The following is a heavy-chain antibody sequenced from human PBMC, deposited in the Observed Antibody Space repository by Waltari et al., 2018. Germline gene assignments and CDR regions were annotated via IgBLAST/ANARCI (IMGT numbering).Heavy chain of an antibody. V-gene: IGHV3-7*01. CDR3: VTGLTTVTAKDYFDH. CDR2: IKQDGSEK. D-gene: IGHD4-17*01. CDR1: GLTLCRSW. Sequence: EVQLVESGGGSVQPGGSLRLSGAASGLTLCRSWMNWVRQAPGKGLEWVANIKQDGSEKNYVDSVEGRFSISRDNAQNSLYLQMNSLRAEDTAIYYCVTGLTTVTAKDYFDHWGQGALVTVSS. J-gene: IGHJ4*02.